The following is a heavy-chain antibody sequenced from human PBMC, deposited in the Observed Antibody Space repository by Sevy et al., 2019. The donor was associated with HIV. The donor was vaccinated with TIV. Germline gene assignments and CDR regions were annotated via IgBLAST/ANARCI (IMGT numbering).Heavy chain of an antibody. CDR2: ISYDGSNK. V-gene: IGHV3-30-3*01. CDR1: GFTFSSYA. D-gene: IGHD5-12*01. Sequence: GGSLRLSCAASGFTFSSYAMHWVRQAPGKGLEWVAVISYDGSNKYYADSVKGRFTISRDNSKNTRYLQMNSLRAEDTAVYYCARDLSPITVAGPDYWGQGTLVTVSS. CDR3: ARDLSPITVAGPDY. J-gene: IGHJ4*02.